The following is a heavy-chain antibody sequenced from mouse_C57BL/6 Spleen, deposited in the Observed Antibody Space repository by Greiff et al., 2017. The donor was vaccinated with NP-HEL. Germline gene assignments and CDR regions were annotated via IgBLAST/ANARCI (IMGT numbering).Heavy chain of an antibody. V-gene: IGHV1-22*01. CDR3: ARCPLTVLAEDWFAY. D-gene: IGHD1-1*01. J-gene: IGHJ3*01. CDR1: GYTFTDYN. Sequence: EVQLQQSGPELVKPGASVKMSCKASGYTFTDYNMHWVKQSHGKSLEWIGYINPNNGGTSYNQKFKGKAKLTVNKSSSTAYMELRSLTSEDSAVYYCARCPLTVLAEDWFAYWGQGTLVTVSA. CDR2: INPNNGGT.